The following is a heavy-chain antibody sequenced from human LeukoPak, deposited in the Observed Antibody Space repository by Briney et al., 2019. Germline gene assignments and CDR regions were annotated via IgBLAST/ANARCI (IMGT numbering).Heavy chain of an antibody. J-gene: IGHJ3*02. CDR2: IIPIFGTA. D-gene: IGHD2-2*02. Sequence: SVKASCKASGGTFSSYAISWVRQAPGQGLEWMGGIIPIFGTANYAQKFQGRVTITADESTSTAYMELSSLRSEDTAVYYCAGGYCSSTSCYTYAFDIWGQGTMVTVSS. CDR1: GGTFSSYA. CDR3: AGGYCSSTSCYTYAFDI. V-gene: IGHV1-69*01.